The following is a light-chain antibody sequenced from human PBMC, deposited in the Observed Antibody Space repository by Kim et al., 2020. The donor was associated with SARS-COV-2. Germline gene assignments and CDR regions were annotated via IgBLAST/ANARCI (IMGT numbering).Light chain of an antibody. CDR3: QQSYTFPRT. V-gene: IGKV1-5*03. CDR2: KAS. J-gene: IGKJ1*01. Sequence: DIQMTQSPSTLSASVGDRVTITCRASQSISSYLAWYQQKPGKAPELLIYKASILESGVPSRFSGSGSGTEFTLTINGLQPEDFATYFCQQSYTFPRTFGQGTKVDIK. CDR1: QSISSY.